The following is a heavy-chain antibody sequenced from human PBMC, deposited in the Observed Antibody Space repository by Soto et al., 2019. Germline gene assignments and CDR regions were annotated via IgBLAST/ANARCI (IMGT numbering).Heavy chain of an antibody. D-gene: IGHD4-17*01. V-gene: IGHV3-30*18. CDR3: AKVNDYGDYGDY. Sequence: GASVKVSCKASGFTFSSYGMHWVRQAPGKGLEWVAVISYDGSNKYYADSVKGRFTISRDNSKNTLYLQMNSLRAEDTAVYYCAKVNDYGDYGDYWGQGTLVTVSS. CDR2: ISYDGSNK. J-gene: IGHJ4*02. CDR1: GFTFSSYG.